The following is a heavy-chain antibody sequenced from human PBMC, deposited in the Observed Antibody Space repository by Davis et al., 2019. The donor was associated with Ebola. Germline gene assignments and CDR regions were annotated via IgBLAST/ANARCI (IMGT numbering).Heavy chain of an antibody. CDR3: ASGSGFDY. CDR1: GFTFSSYA. D-gene: IGHD3-10*01. CDR2: ISGSGGTGGST. V-gene: IGHV3-23*01. Sequence: GESLKISCAASGFTFSSYAMSWVRQAPGKGLEWVSAISGSGGTGGSTYYADSVKGRFTISRDNSKNTLYLQMNSLRAEDTAVYYCASGSGFDYWGQGTLVTVSS. J-gene: IGHJ4*02.